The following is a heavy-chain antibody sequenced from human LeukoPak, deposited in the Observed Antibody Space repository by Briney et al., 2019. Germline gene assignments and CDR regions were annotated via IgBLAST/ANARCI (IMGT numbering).Heavy chain of an antibody. CDR3: ARSKYYYDSSGYFTYYFDY. Sequence: SGGSLRLSCAASGFTFSSYWMHWVRQAPGKGLVWVSRINSDGSSTSYADSLKGRFTISRDNAKNTLYLQMNSLRAEDTAVYYCARSKYYYDSSGYFTYYFDYWGQGTLVTVSS. J-gene: IGHJ4*02. D-gene: IGHD3-22*01. CDR2: INSDGSST. V-gene: IGHV3-74*01. CDR1: GFTFSSYW.